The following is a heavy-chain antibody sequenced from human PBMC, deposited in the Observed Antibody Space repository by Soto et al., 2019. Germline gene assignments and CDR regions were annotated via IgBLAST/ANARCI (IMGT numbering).Heavy chain of an antibody. Sequence: SETLSLTCTVSGVTIISGGYYWSWIRQHPGKGLEWIGYIYYSGSTYYNPSLKSRVTISVDTPKNQFSLKLSSVTAADTAVYYCARSVSPWGQGTLVTVSS. CDR1: GVTIISGGYY. J-gene: IGHJ5*02. CDR2: IYYSGST. V-gene: IGHV4-31*03. CDR3: ARSVSP.